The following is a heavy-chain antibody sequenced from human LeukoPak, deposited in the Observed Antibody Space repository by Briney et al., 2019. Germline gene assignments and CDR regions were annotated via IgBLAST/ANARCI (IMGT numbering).Heavy chain of an antibody. D-gene: IGHD6-13*01. Sequence: GGSLRLSCAASGFTVSSNYMSWVRQAPGKGLEWVSVIYSGGSTYYADSVKGRFTISRDNSKNTLYLQMNSLRAEDTAVYYCARGRVLAAADPYYYYGMDVWGQGTTVTVSS. J-gene: IGHJ6*02. CDR1: GFTVSSNY. V-gene: IGHV3-66*01. CDR3: ARGRVLAAADPYYYYGMDV. CDR2: IYSGGST.